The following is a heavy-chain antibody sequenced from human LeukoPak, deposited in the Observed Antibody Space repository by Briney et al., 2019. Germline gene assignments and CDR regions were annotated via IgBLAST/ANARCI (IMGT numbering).Heavy chain of an antibody. J-gene: IGHJ4*02. CDR3: RAEKGYCSSTSWLYYFDY. V-gene: IGHV4-59*01. CDR2: IYYSGST. D-gene: IGHD2-2*01. Sequence: SETLSLTCTVSGGSISSYYWSWIRQPPGKGLEWIGYIYYSGSTNYNPSLKSRVTISVDTSKNQFSLKLSSVTAADTAVYYCRAEKGYCSSTSWLYYFDYWGQGTLVTVSS. CDR1: GGSISSYY.